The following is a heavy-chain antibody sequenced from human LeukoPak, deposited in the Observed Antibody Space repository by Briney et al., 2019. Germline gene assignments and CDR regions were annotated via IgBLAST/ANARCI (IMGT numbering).Heavy chain of an antibody. Sequence: ASQTLSLTCTVSGGSISSSSYYWGWIRQPPGKGLEWIGSIYYSGSTYYNPSLKSRVTISVDTSKNQFSLKLSSVTAADTAVYYCARHTVRNVFIYYFDYWGQGTLVTVSS. CDR2: IYYSGST. CDR1: GGSISSSSYY. J-gene: IGHJ4*02. CDR3: ARHTVRNVFIYYFDY. D-gene: IGHD1-1*01. V-gene: IGHV4-39*01.